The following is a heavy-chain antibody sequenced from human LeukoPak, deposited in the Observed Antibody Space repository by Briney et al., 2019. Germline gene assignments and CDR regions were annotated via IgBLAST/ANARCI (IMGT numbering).Heavy chain of an antibody. CDR1: GYSISSGYY. CDR2: IYHSGST. J-gene: IGHJ4*02. V-gene: IGHV4-38-2*02. Sequence: PSETLSLTCTVSGYSISSGYYWGWIRQPPGKGLEWIGSIYHSGSTYYNPSLKSRVTISVDTSKNQFSLKLSSATAADTAVYYCARDRHKLVDIVAGILDYWGQGTLVTVSS. CDR3: ARDRHKLVDIVAGILDY. D-gene: IGHD5-12*01.